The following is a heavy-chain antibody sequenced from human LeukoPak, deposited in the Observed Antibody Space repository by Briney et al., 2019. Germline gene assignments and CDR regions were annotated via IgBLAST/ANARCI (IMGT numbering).Heavy chain of an antibody. J-gene: IGHJ6*02. CDR1: GFTFSDYY. CDR2: ISSSGSTI. CDR3: ARDQLATISPRRYYYYGMDV. Sequence: GGSLRLSCAASGFTFSDYYMSWIRQAPGKGLEWVSYISSSGSTIYYADSVKGRFTISRDNAKNSLYLQMNSLRAEDTAVYYCARDQLATISPRRYYYYGMDVWGQGTTVTVPS. V-gene: IGHV3-11*01. D-gene: IGHD5-12*01.